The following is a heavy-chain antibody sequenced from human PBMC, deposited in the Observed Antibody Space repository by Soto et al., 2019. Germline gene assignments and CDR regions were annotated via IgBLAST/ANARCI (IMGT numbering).Heavy chain of an antibody. Sequence: PSETLSLTCTVSGGSISSSSYYWGWIRQPPGKGLEWIGSIYYSGSTYYNPSLKSRVTISVDTSKNQFSLKLSSVTAADTAVYYFARLLAVAGPDNWFDPWGQGTLVTVSS. J-gene: IGHJ5*02. CDR1: GGSISSSSYY. CDR2: IYYSGST. V-gene: IGHV4-39*01. CDR3: ARLLAVAGPDNWFDP. D-gene: IGHD6-19*01.